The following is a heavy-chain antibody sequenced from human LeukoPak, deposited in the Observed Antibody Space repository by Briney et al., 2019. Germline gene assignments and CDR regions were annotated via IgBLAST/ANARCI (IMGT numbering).Heavy chain of an antibody. J-gene: IGHJ4*02. CDR1: GFTFSSYA. CDR3: TRVASRVMTTYYFDY. V-gene: IGHV3-49*04. D-gene: IGHD3-16*01. Sequence: GGSLRLSCAASGFTFSSYAMSWVRQAPGKGLEWVAFIRSRAYGATTEYAASVKDRFTISRDDSESIAYLHMNSLKTGDTAVYYCTRVASRVMTTYYFDYWGQGALVTVSS. CDR2: IRSRAYGATT.